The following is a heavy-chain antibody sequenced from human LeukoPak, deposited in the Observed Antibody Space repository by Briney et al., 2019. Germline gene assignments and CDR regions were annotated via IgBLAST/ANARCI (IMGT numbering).Heavy chain of an antibody. Sequence: VASVKVSCKASGYTFTSYDINWVRQATGQGLEWMGWMNPNSGNTGYAQKFQGRVTMTRNTYISTAYMELSSLRSEDTAVYYCARSLGYCSSTSCYESYYYGMDVWGQGTTVTVSS. J-gene: IGHJ6*02. CDR2: MNPNSGNT. CDR1: GYTFTSYD. D-gene: IGHD2-2*01. V-gene: IGHV1-8*01. CDR3: ARSLGYCSSTSCYESYYYGMDV.